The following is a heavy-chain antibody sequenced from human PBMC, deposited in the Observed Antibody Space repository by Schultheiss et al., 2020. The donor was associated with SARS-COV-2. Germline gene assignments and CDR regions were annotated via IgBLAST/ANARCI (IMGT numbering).Heavy chain of an antibody. J-gene: IGHJ5*02. CDR2: IIPIFGTA. CDR3: ARVVPAATGFVPFDP. Sequence: ASVKVSCKASGYTFTGYYMHWVRQAPGQGLEWMGWIIPIFGTASYAQKFQGRVTMTRDTSTSTVYMELSSLRSEDTAVYYCARVVPAATGFVPFDPWGQGTLVTVSS. CDR1: GYTFTGYY. D-gene: IGHD2-2*01. V-gene: IGHV1-46*01.